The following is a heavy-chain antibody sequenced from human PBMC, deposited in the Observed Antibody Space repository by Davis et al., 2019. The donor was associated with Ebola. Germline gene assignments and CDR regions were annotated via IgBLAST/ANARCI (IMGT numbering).Heavy chain of an antibody. V-gene: IGHV1-18*04. CDR1: GYTFTRHY. D-gene: IGHD4-17*01. Sequence: ASVKVSCQASGYTFTRHYMHWVRQAPGHGREWMGWISAYNGNTNYAQKLQGRVTMTTDTSTSTAYMELRILRSDDTAGYYCARDENDYVIGFGWFDPWGQGTLVTVSS. CDR3: ARDENDYVIGFGWFDP. CDR2: ISAYNGNT. J-gene: IGHJ5*02.